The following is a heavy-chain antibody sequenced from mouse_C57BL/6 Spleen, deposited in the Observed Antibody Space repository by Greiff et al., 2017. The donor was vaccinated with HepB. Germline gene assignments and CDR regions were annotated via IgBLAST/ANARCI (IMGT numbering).Heavy chain of an antibody. V-gene: IGHV1-22*01. CDR2: INPNNGGT. CDR1: GYTFPDYN. J-gene: IGHJ1*03. D-gene: IGHD1-1*01. Sequence: EVQLQQSGPELVKPGASVKMSCKASGYTFPDYNMHWVKQSHGKSLEWIGYINPNNGGTSYNQKFKGKATLTVNKSSSTAYMELRSLTSEDSAVYYCAVTTVVARYFDVWGTGTTVTVSS. CDR3: AVTTVVARYFDV.